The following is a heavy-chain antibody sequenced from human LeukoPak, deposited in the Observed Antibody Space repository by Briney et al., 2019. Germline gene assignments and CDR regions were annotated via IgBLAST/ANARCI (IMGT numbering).Heavy chain of an antibody. V-gene: IGHV4-61*02. D-gene: IGHD4-17*01. CDR2: IYTSGST. CDR3: ARGGLDYGDYMGAFDI. Sequence: SETLSLTCTVSGGSISSGSYYWSWIRQPAGTGLEWIGRIYTSGSTNYNPSLKSRVTISVDTSKNQFSLNLSSVTAADTAVYYCARGGLDYGDYMGAFDIWGQGTMVTVSS. CDR1: GGSISSGSYY. J-gene: IGHJ3*02.